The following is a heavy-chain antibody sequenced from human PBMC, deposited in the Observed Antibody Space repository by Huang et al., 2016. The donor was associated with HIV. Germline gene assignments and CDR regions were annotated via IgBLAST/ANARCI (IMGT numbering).Heavy chain of an antibody. D-gene: IGHD6-19*01. CDR2: NNGDGLT. CDR1: GFNFLTYA. V-gene: IGHV1-3*01. J-gene: IGHJ5*02. Sequence: QVQLVQSGAEVEKPGASVNLSCKASGFNFLTYALHWVRQAPGQRLEGMGWNNGDGLTKYSQKFQGRVTITRDRSASTVYVDFKSLTYEDTAVYYCARDKEAGTPFFDPWGQGTLVTVSS. CDR3: ARDKEAGTPFFDP.